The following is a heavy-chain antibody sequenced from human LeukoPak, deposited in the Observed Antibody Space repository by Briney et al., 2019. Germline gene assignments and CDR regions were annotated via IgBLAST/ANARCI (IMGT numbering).Heavy chain of an antibody. CDR3: ATDRLAVAGRPSYFDY. CDR2: FDPEDGET. D-gene: IGHD6-19*01. V-gene: IGHV1-24*01. CDR1: GYTLTELS. Sequence: ASVKVSCKVSGYTLTELSMHWVRQAPGKGLEWMGGFDPEDGETIYAQKFQGRVTMTEDTSTDTAHMELSSLRSEDTAVYYCATDRLAVAGRPSYFDYWGQGTLVTVSS. J-gene: IGHJ4*02.